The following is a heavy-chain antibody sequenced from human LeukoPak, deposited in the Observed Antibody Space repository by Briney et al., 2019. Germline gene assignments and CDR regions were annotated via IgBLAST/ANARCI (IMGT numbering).Heavy chain of an antibody. CDR3: ARGILRLDNCVDP. V-gene: IGHV4-4*07. CDR2: IYTSGST. Sequence: SETLSLTCTVTGGSFSGYYWGWIRQPAGKGLGWIGRIYTSGSTVYNPSLKSRLTMSVDTSKNQFSLKLTSVTAADTAVYYCARGILRLDNCVDPWGQGTLVTVSS. CDR1: GGSFSGYY. J-gene: IGHJ5*02. D-gene: IGHD3-16*01.